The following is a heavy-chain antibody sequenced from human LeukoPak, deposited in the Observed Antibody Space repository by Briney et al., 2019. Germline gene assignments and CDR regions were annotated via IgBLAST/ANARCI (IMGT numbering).Heavy chain of an antibody. V-gene: IGHV3-30-3*01. D-gene: IGHD3-16*02. Sequence: GGALRLSCAASGFTFSSYAMHWVRQAPGKGLEGVAVISYDVSNKYYADSVKGRFTISRDNSKNTLYLQMNSLRAEDTAVYYCARDIAPIDYFDYWGQGTLVTVSS. CDR2: ISYDVSNK. CDR3: ARDIAPIDYFDY. CDR1: GFTFSSYA. J-gene: IGHJ4*02.